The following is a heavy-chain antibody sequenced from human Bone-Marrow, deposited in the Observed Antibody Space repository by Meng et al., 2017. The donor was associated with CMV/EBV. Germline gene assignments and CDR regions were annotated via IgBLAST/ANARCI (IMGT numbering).Heavy chain of an antibody. J-gene: IGHJ4*02. CDR2: ISYDGSNK. CDR1: GFTFSSYA. D-gene: IGHD3-9*01. Sequence: GGSLRLSCAASGFTFSSYAMYWVRQAPGKGLEWVAVISYDGSNKYYADPVKGRFTISRDNSKNTLYQQMNSLRAEDTAVYYCARVLRYFDWSPPIDYWGQGTRVT. CDR3: ARVLRYFDWSPPIDY. V-gene: IGHV3-30-3*01.